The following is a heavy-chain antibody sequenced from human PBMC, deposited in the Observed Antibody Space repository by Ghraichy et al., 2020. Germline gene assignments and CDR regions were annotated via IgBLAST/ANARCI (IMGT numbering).Heavy chain of an antibody. D-gene: IGHD3-10*02. CDR2: VSGFGGSS. Sequence: GGSLRLSCAASGFTFGSSAMSWVRQAPGKGLEWVAAVSGFGGSSYYADSLKGRFTVSRDNSKSTVYLKMTSLSADDTAVYFCARGGWQGMFVTDAFDLWGQGTMVTVSP. J-gene: IGHJ3*01. V-gene: IGHV3-23*01. CDR1: GFTFGSSA. CDR3: ARGGWQGMFVTDAFDL.